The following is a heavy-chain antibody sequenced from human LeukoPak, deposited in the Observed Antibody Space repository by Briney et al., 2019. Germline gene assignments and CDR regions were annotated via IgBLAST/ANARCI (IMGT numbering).Heavy chain of an antibody. J-gene: IGHJ5*02. CDR3: ASYYDSSGYYRPYHWFDP. CDR1: GGTFSSYA. Sequence: ASVKVSCKASGGTFSSYAISWVRQAPGQGLEWMGRIIPILGIANYAQKFQGRVTITADKSTSTAYMELSSLRSEDTAVYYCASYYDSSGYYRPYHWFDPWGQGTLATVSS. D-gene: IGHD3-22*01. CDR2: IIPILGIA. V-gene: IGHV1-69*04.